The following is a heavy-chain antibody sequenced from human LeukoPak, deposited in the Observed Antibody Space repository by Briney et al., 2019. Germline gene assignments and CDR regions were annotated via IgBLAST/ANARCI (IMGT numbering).Heavy chain of an antibody. CDR2: FYYSGST. CDR3: ARVNEIAAAGTRRHYYGMDV. D-gene: IGHD6-13*01. CDR1: GVSISSYH. V-gene: IGHV4-59*13. Sequence: SETLSLTCTVSGVSISSYHWSWIRQPPGKGLEWLGFFYYSGSTNYNPSLKSRVTISIDTSKNQFSLKLSSVTAADTAVYYCARVNEIAAAGTRRHYYGMDVWGQGTTVTVSS. J-gene: IGHJ6*02.